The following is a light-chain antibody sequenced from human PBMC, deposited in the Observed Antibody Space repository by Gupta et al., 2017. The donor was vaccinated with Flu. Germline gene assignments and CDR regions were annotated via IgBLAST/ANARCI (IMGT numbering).Light chain of an antibody. V-gene: IGLV2-14*01. Sequence: QSALTQPASGSGSTGQSITIFCHGTSSDVGCYEYVSWYQLHPGKGPKLMIYEVSNRPSGVSNRFSGSKSGNTASLTISGLQAEDETDYYCSSYTSSSTPYVFGTGTKVTVL. CDR3: SSYTSSSTPYV. CDR2: EVS. CDR1: SSDVGCYEY. J-gene: IGLJ1*01.